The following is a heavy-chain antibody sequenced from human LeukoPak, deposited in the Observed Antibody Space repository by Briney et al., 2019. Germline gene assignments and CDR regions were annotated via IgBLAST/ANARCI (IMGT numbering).Heavy chain of an antibody. CDR2: IIPILGIA. V-gene: IGHV1-69*04. J-gene: IGHJ6*02. D-gene: IGHD2-15*01. CDR1: GGTFSSYA. Sequence: VASVKVSCKASGGTFSSYAISWVRQAPGQGLEWMGRIIPILGIANYAQKFQGRVTITADKSTSTAYMELSSLRSEDTAVYYCARRSNGTCSNYGLDVWGQGTTVTVSS. CDR3: ARRSNGTCSNYGLDV.